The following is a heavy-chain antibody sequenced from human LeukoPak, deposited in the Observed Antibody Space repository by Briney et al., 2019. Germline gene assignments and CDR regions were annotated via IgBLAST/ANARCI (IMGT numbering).Heavy chain of an antibody. CDR3: ARRRTTGTTGYFDS. CDR2: ISTGGST. D-gene: IGHD1-1*01. J-gene: IGHJ4*02. V-gene: IGHV4-4*09. Sequence: PSETLSLTCTISRGSISTYYWSWIRQPPGKGLEWIGYISTGGSTNYNPSLKSRVTISVDTSKNQFSLNLSSVTAADTAVYYCARRRTTGTTGYFDSWGQGTLVTVSS. CDR1: RGSISTYY.